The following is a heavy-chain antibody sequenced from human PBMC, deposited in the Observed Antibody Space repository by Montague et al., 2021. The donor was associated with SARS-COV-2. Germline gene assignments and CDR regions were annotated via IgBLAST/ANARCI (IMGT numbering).Heavy chain of an antibody. J-gene: IGHJ5*02. CDR1: GGSISSYY. CDR3: ARLRRPDGYSYWFGP. CDR2: IYYGGST. V-gene: IGHV4-59*08. Sequence: SETLSLTCTVSGGSISSYYWSWIRQPPGKGLEWIGYIYYGGSTNXSPSFKGRVIMSVDTSNNQFSLRLTSVTAADTAVYYCARLRRPDGYSYWFGPWGQGTLVTVSS. D-gene: IGHD5-24*01.